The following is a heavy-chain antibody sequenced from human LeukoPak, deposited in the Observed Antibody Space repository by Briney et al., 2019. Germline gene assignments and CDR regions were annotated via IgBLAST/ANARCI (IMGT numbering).Heavy chain of an antibody. Sequence: SETLSLTCTVSGGSISSYYWSWIRQPPGKGLEWIGYIYYSGSTYYNPSLKSRVTVSVDTSKNQFSLKLSSVTAADTAVYYCARGGYYDSSGYRYYFDYWGQGTLVTVSS. V-gene: IGHV4-59*12. CDR1: GGSISSYY. CDR3: ARGGYYDSSGYRYYFDY. D-gene: IGHD3-22*01. J-gene: IGHJ4*02. CDR2: IYYSGST.